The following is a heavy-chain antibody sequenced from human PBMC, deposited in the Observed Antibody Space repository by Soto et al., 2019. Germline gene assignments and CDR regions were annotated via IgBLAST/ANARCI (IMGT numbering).Heavy chain of an antibody. J-gene: IGHJ6*02. V-gene: IGHV3-48*03. CDR2: ISSSGSTI. CDR3: ARLYYDFWSGYYLYGMDV. D-gene: IGHD3-3*01. CDR1: GFTFSSYE. Sequence: GGSLRLSCAASGFTFSSYEMNWVRQAPGKXLEWVSYISSSGSTIYYADSVKGRFTISRDNAKNSLYLQMNSLRAEDTAVYYCARLYYDFWSGYYLYGMDVWGQGTTVTVSS.